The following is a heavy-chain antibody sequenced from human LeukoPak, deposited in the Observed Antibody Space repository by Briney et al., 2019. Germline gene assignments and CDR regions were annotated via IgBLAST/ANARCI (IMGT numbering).Heavy chain of an antibody. J-gene: IGHJ4*02. CDR2: ISYDGSNK. CDR1: GFTFSSYG. CDR3: AKTQQLDEYYFDY. D-gene: IGHD6-13*01. V-gene: IGHV3-30*18. Sequence: PGGSLRLSCAASGFTFSSYGMHWVRQAPGKGLEWVAVISYDGSNKYYADSVKGRFTISRDNSKNTPYLQMNSLRAEDTAVYYCAKTQQLDEYYFDYWGQGTLVTVSS.